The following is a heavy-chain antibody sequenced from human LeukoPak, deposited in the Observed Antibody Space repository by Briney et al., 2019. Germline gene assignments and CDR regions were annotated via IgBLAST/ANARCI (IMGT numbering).Heavy chain of an antibody. Sequence: GSLRLSCAASGFTFSSYAMSWVRQAPGKGLEWVSAISGSGGSTYYADSVKGRFTISRDNSKNTLCLQMNSLRAEDTAVYYCAKDAVRLWFGELLHYFDYWGQGTLVTVSS. D-gene: IGHD3-10*01. CDR2: ISGSGGST. V-gene: IGHV3-23*01. J-gene: IGHJ4*02. CDR3: AKDAVRLWFGELLHYFDY. CDR1: GFTFSSYA.